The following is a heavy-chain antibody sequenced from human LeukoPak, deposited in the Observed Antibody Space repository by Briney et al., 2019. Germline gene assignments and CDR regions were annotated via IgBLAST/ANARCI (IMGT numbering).Heavy chain of an antibody. CDR3: ARVFTGSSGWSVRVEFNYYYGMDV. V-gene: IGHV7-4-1*02. CDR1: GYTFTSYA. J-gene: IGHJ6*02. D-gene: IGHD6-19*01. Sequence: ASVKVSCKASGYTFTSYAMNWVRQAPGQGLEWMGWINTNTGNPTYAQGFTGRFVFSLDTSVSTAYLQISSLKAEDTAVYYCARVFTGSSGWSVRVEFNYYYGMDVWGQGTTVTVSS. CDR2: INTNTGNP.